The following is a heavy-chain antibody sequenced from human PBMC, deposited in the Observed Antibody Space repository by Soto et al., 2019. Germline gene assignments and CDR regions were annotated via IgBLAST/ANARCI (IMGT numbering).Heavy chain of an antibody. CDR3: SRGRRYWGHTDV. V-gene: IGHV1-8*01. CDR1: GYSFTTYD. J-gene: IGHJ6*03. CDR2: INLKTGDT. Sequence: GASVKVSCKASGYSFTTYDLNWVRQATGQGLEWMGWINLKTGDTGYGQRFQGRVTMTRNTSISTAYMELSSLRSDDTAVYYCSRGRRYWGHTDVWGKATSLTLSS. D-gene: IGHD3-16*01.